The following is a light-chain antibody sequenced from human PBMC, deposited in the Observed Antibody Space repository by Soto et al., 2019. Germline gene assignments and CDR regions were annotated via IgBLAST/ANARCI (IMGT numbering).Light chain of an antibody. CDR3: QQYDNSPPRT. CDR1: QSLGSGY. V-gene: IGKV3-20*01. Sequence: EIALTQSPGTLSLSPGERATLSCRASQSLGSGYLAWYQQRPGQAPRLLIYGASSRATGIPDRFSGSGSGTDFTLTISRLEPEDFAVYFCQQYDNSPPRTFGQGTKVEIK. CDR2: GAS. J-gene: IGKJ1*01.